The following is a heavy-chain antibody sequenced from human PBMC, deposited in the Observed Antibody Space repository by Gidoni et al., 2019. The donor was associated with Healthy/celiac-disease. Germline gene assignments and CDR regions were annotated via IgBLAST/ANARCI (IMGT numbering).Heavy chain of an antibody. CDR1: GGSISSSSYY. V-gene: IGHV4-39*07. D-gene: IGHD6-19*01. CDR2: IYYSGST. CDR3: ARDLIAVAGTGDDY. Sequence: QLQLQESGPGLVKPSETLSLTCTVSGGSISSSSYYWGWIRQPPGKGLEWIGSIYYSGSTYYNPSLKSLVTISVDTSKNQFSLKLSSVTAADTAVYYCARDLIAVAGTGDDYWGQGTLVTVSS. J-gene: IGHJ4*02.